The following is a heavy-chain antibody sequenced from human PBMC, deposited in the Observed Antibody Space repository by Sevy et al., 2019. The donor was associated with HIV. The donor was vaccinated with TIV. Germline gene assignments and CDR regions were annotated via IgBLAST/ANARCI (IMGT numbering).Heavy chain of an antibody. Sequence: GGSLRLSCAASGFTFSNSWMSWVRQAPGKGLEWVGRIKSKTDGGKTDYAAPVKARFTISRDESKNTLYLQMNSLKTEDTAIYSGTKDSKERGLYALFDYWGQGTLVTVSS. V-gene: IGHV3-15*01. CDR1: GFTFSNSW. CDR2: IKSKTDGGKT. D-gene: IGHD2-2*01. CDR3: TKDSKERGLYALFDY. J-gene: IGHJ4*02.